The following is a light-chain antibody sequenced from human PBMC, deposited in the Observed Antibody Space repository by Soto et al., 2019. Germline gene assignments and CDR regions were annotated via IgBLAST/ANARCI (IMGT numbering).Light chain of an antibody. J-gene: IGKJ2*01. Sequence: EIVLTQSPGTLSLSPGESATLSCRASETSGRDVAWYQQKPGQAPSLVIFGASRRATGIPDRFRGSGSGTDFTLNIDRLEPEDVAVYYCQHYGNSGTFGQGTKLEIK. CDR1: ETSGRD. CDR2: GAS. CDR3: QHYGNSGT. V-gene: IGKV3-20*01.